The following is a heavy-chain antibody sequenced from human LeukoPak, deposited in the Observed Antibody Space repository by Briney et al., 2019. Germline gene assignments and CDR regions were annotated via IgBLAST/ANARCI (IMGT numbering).Heavy chain of an antibody. V-gene: IGHV4-4*07. J-gene: IGHJ3*02. CDR2: IFSSGNT. Sequence: SETLSLTCTVSGASFSSYYWTWIRQPAGKGLEWIGRIFSSGNTNYNPSLESRVTMSIDTSKNQFSLKLTSVTAADTAVYYCARERGNLRGDAFDIWGQGTMVTVSS. CDR1: GASFSSYY. D-gene: IGHD1-26*01. CDR3: ARERGNLRGDAFDI.